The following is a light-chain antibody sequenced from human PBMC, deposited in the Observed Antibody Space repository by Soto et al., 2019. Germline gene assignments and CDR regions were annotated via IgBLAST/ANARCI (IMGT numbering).Light chain of an antibody. CDR2: KAS. CDR3: QHYNSYSEA. V-gene: IGKV1-5*03. CDR1: QALSNY. J-gene: IGKJ1*01. Sequence: DIQLTQSPSFLSASVGDTVTITCRASQALSNYLAWYQQKPGKAPKLLIYKASTLKSGVPSRFSGSGSGTEFTLTISSLQPDDFATYYCQHYNSYSEAFGQGTKGDIK.